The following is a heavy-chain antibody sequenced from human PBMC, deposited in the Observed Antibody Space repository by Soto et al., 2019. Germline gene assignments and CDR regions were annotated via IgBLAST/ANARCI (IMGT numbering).Heavy chain of an antibody. V-gene: IGHV4-59*08. CDR1: GGSISSYY. CDR2: IHYSGST. J-gene: IGHJ1*01. D-gene: IGHD2-8*02. Sequence: QVQLQESGPGLVKPSETLSLTCTVSGGSISSYYWNWIRQPPGKGLEWIGYIHYSGSTDYNPSLKSRVTTSVDTSNSQFSLKLSSVTAADPAVYYCSHPTGPFAEYFRHWGQGTLVTVSS. CDR3: SHPTGPFAEYFRH.